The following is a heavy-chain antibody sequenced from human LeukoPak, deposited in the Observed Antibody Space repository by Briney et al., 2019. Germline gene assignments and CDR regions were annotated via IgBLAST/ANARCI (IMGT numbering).Heavy chain of an antibody. J-gene: IGHJ4*02. V-gene: IGHV3-7*01. CDR1: GFTFSSYW. Sequence: GGSLRLSCAASGFTFSSYWMSWVRQAPGKGLEWVANIKQDGSEKYYVDSVKGRFTISRDNAKNSLYLQMNSLRVEDTAVYYCAREGPETDYYDSSGSFDYWGQGTLVTVSS. D-gene: IGHD3-22*01. CDR2: IKQDGSEK. CDR3: AREGPETDYYDSSGSFDY.